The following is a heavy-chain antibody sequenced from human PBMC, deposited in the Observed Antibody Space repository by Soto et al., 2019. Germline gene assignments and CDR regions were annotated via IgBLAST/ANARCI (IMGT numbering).Heavy chain of an antibody. CDR2: ITDTGGDA. Sequence: GGSLRLSCVASGITFGSRAMSWVRQAPGEGLEWVSTITDTGGDAKYADSVRGRFTISRDNSKKTLYLQMSSLRADDSAVYYCVKGHLALDNWGPGTLVTVSS. CDR1: GITFGSRA. J-gene: IGHJ4*02. V-gene: IGHV3-23*01. CDR3: VKGHLALDN.